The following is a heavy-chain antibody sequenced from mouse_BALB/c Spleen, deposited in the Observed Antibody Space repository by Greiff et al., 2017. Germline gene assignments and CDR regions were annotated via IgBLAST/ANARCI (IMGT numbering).Heavy chain of an antibody. CDR2: INPYNGAT. D-gene: IGHD1-2*01. V-gene: IGHV1-31*01. CDR1: GYSFTGYY. J-gene: IGHJ4*01. CDR3: ASTTASYAMDY. Sequence: EVQLQQSGPELVKPGASVKISCKASGYSFTGYYMHWVKQSHVKSLEWIGRINPYNGATSYNQNFKDKASLTVDKYSSTAYMELHSLTSEDSAVYYCASTTASYAMDYWGQGTSVTVSS.